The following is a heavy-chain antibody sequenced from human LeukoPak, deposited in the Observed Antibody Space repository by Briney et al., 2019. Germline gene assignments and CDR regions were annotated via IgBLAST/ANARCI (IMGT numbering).Heavy chain of an antibody. CDR3: AKGHCSSASCSLDN. CDR1: GGSISSYY. J-gene: IGHJ4*02. CDR2: LYYSGST. Sequence: SETLSLTCTVSGGSISSYYWSWIRQPPGKGLEWIGYLYYSGSTNYNPSLKSRVTISVDTSKNQFSLKLSSVTAEDTAVYYCAKGHCSSASCSLDNWGQGTLVTVSS. D-gene: IGHD2-2*01. V-gene: IGHV4-59*12.